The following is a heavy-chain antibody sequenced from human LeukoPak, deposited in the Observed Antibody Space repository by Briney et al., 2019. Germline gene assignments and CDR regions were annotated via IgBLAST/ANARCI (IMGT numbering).Heavy chain of an antibody. Sequence: GGSLRLSCAASGFTLSSYSMNWVRQAPGKGLEWVSSISSSSSYIYYADSVKGRFTISGDNAKNSLYLQMNSLRAEDTAVYYCARDGWRGNFDYWGQGTLVTVSS. CDR1: GFTLSSYS. D-gene: IGHD1-1*01. V-gene: IGHV3-21*01. J-gene: IGHJ4*02. CDR3: ARDGWRGNFDY. CDR2: ISSSSSYI.